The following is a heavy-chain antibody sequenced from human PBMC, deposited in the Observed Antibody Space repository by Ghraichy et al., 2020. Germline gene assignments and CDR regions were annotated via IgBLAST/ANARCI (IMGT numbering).Heavy chain of an antibody. J-gene: IGHJ6*02. CDR3: ARDLYRWGGSVRYYYGMDV. CDR2: INPSGGST. CDR1: GYTFTSYY. V-gene: IGHV1-46*01. D-gene: IGHD2-15*01. Sequence: SVKVSCKASGYTFTSYYMHWVRQAPGQGLEWMGIINPSGGSTSYAQKFQGRVTMTRDTSTSTVYMELSSLRSEDTAVYYCARDLYRWGGSVRYYYGMDVWGQGTTVTVSS.